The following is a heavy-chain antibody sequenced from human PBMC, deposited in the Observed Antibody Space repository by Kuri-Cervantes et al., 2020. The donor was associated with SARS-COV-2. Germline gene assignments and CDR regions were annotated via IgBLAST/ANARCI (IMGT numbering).Heavy chain of an antibody. CDR1: GFTVSGNY. Sequence: GESLKISCAASGFTVSGNYMSWVRQAPGKGLEWVSVIYSGGKTFFADSVKGRLTISRDESKNTLYLQMNSLRAEDTAVYYCARDLWGGNGLLDYWGQGTQVTVSS. CDR2: IYSGGKT. J-gene: IGHJ4*02. D-gene: IGHD3-3*01. V-gene: IGHV3-66*02. CDR3: ARDLWGGNGLLDY.